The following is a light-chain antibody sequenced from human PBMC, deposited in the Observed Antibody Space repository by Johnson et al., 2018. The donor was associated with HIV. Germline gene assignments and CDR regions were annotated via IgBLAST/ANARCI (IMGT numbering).Light chain of an antibody. CDR3: GTWDSNLSVYV. CDR1: SSNIGNNY. V-gene: IGLV1-51*02. J-gene: IGLJ1*01. Sequence: QSVLTQPPSVSAAPGQKVTISCSGSSSNIGNNYVSWYQQLPGTAPKLLIYENNKRPSWIPDRFSGSKSGTSATLGITGLQTGDEADYYCGTWDSNLSVYVVGTGTKVSVL. CDR2: ENN.